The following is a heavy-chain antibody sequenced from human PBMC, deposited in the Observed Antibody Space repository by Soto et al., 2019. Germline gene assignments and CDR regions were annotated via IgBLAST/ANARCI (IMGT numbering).Heavy chain of an antibody. Sequence: YSGSTYYNPSLKSRVTISVDTSKNQFSLKLSSVTAADTAVYYCARYSPELWFGELSSFDPWGQGTLVTVSS. J-gene: IGHJ5*02. CDR3: ARYSPELWFGELSSFDP. V-gene: IGHV4-39*01. D-gene: IGHD3-10*01. CDR2: YSGST.